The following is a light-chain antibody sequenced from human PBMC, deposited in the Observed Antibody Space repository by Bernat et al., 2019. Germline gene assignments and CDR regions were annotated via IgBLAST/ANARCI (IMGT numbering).Light chain of an antibody. J-gene: IGLJ3*02. CDR2: GNN. V-gene: IGLV1-40*01. CDR3: QSYDSSLSGSV. CDR1: SSNIGAGYH. Sequence: QSVLTQPPSVSGAPGQRVTISCTGSSSNIGAGYHVHWYQHLPGTAPKLLIYGNNNRPSGVPDRFSGSKSGTSASLAITGLQPEDEADYYCQSYDSSLSGSVFGGGTKLTVL.